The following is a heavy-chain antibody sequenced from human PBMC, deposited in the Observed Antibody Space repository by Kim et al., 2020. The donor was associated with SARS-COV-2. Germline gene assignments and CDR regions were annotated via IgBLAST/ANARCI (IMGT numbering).Heavy chain of an antibody. V-gene: IGHV3-9*01. CDR2: ISWNSGSI. D-gene: IGHD1-26*01. CDR3: AKGDIVGATCPDY. CDR1: GFSFDDYA. Sequence: GGSLRLSCAASGFSFDDYAMHWVRQAPGKGLEWVSGISWNSGSIGYADSVKGRFTISRDNAKNSLYLQMNSLRAEDTALYYCAKGDIVGATCPDYWGQGTLVTVSS. J-gene: IGHJ4*02.